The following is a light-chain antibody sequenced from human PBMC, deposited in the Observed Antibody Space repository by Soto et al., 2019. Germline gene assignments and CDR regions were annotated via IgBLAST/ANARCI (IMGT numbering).Light chain of an antibody. Sequence: SYELTQPPSVSVAPGQTARITCGESNIGSKSVHWYQQKPGQAPVLVVSHDSDRPSGIPERFSGSNSGNTATLTSSRVDAGDEADYFCQVWDSYSDHVVFGGGTKLTVL. J-gene: IGLJ3*02. V-gene: IGLV3-21*02. CDR3: QVWDSYSDHVV. CDR2: HDS. CDR1: NIGSKS.